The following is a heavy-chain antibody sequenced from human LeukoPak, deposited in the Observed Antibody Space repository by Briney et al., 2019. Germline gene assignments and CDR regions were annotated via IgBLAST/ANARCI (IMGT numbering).Heavy chain of an antibody. J-gene: IGHJ4*02. V-gene: IGHV3-23*01. D-gene: IGHD5-18*01. Sequence: GGSLRLSCAASGFTFSSYAMSWVRQAPGKGLEWISAISGSGSSTYYADSVKGRFTISRDNSKNTLYLHMNSLRAEDTAVYYCAKDRSVGGYSYGDINYWGQGTLVTVSS. CDR1: GFTFSSYA. CDR2: ISGSGSST. CDR3: AKDRSVGGYSYGDINY.